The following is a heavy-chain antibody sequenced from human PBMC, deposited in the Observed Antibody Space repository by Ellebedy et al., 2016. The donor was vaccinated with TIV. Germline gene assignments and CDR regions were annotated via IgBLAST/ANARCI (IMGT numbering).Heavy chain of an antibody. CDR1: GFIFSSYE. Sequence: GGSLRLXCAASGFIFSSYEMFWVRQAPGKGLEWVAFISGNGHFRDHRDSVKGRFTISRDNGNNLVFLDMTSLSAEDTGTYYCTREFYANPDLWGQGTLVTVSS. J-gene: IGHJ5*02. CDR2: ISGNGHFR. V-gene: IGHV3-48*03. D-gene: IGHD3-16*01. CDR3: TREFYANPDL.